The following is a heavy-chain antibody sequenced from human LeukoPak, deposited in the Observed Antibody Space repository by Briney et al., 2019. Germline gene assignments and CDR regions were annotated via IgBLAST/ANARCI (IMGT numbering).Heavy chain of an antibody. V-gene: IGHV3-23*01. D-gene: IGHD4-17*01. CDR1: GLTVTNAW. CDR3: AKGASYGDSTDY. CDR2: ISGSGGST. Sequence: GGSLRLSCSASGLTVTNAWMNWVRQAPGKGLEWVSAISGSGGSTYYADSVKGRFTISRDNSKNTLYLQMNSLRAEDTAVYYCAKGASYGDSTDYWGQGTLVTVSS. J-gene: IGHJ4*02.